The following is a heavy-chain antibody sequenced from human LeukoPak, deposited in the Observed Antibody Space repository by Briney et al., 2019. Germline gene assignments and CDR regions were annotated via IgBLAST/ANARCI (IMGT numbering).Heavy chain of an antibody. V-gene: IGHV1-2*02. J-gene: IGHJ5*02. Sequence: GASVQEACMASGDSFPEYYIHGVRQAPGQGLGWMGRINTKSGRTSSARKFQGRVTMTRDPSITTVYMDMAWLTSDDTAIYFCARADFIDAGPYLIGPWGQGTLVTVSS. CDR2: INTKSGRT. CDR3: ARADFIDAGPYLIGP. D-gene: IGHD3-3*01. CDR1: GDSFPEYY.